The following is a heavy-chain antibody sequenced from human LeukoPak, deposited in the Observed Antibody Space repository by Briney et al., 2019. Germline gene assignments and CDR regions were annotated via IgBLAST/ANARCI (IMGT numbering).Heavy chain of an antibody. CDR2: ISGSGDST. CDR3: AKFPAHDCDSNGYFVY. J-gene: IGHJ4*02. CDR1: GFTFSSYA. D-gene: IGHD3-22*01. V-gene: IGHV3-23*01. Sequence: GGSLRLSCTASGFTFSSYAMSWVRQAPGKGLEWVSAISGSGDSTYYADSVKGRFTISRDNSKNTLYMQMNSLRAEDTAVYYCAKFPAHDCDSNGYFVYWGQGTLATVSS.